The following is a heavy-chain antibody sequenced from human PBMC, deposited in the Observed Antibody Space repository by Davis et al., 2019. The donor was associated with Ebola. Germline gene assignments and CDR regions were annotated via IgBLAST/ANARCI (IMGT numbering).Heavy chain of an antibody. CDR3: ARVDGEWLVYGMDV. CDR1: GSTFTSYC. V-gene: IGHV3-33*01. J-gene: IGHJ6*04. Sequence: GGSLRPSCAVSGSTFTSYCMHWVRQPPGKVLEWVAVIWYDVSNNFYTDSVQGRFTISRDNSKNTVYLQMNSLRAEDTAVYYCARVDGEWLVYGMDVWGKGTTVTGSS. CDR2: IWYDVSNN. D-gene: IGHD6-19*01.